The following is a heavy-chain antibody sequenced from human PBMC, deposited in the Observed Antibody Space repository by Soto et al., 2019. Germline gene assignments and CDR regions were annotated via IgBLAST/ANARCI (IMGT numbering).Heavy chain of an antibody. CDR1: GYTFDTYG. CDR2: ISAYNGNT. D-gene: IGHD1-1*01. V-gene: IGHV1-18*01. CDR3: ARVSGTTSFLDFFDY. J-gene: IGHJ4*02. Sequence: ASVKVSCKASGYTFDTYGLDWVRQAPGQGLEWMAWISAYNGNTQYAQKFQGRVTVTTDTSTSTGYMELRSLKSDDTAVYFCARVSGTTSFLDFFDYWGQGTQVTVSS.